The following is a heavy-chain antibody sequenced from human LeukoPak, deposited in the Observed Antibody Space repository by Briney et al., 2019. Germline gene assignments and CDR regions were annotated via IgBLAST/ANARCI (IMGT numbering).Heavy chain of an antibody. J-gene: IGHJ4*02. CDR1: GFTFSSYA. D-gene: IGHD2-15*01. Sequence: GGSLRLSCAASGFTFSSYAMSWVRQAPGKGLEWVSAISGSGSSTYYADSVKGRFTISRDNSKSTLYLQMNSLRAEDTAVYYCAKAPLCSGGSCSYFDHWGQGTLVTVSS. CDR2: ISGSGSST. V-gene: IGHV3-23*01. CDR3: AKAPLCSGGSCSYFDH.